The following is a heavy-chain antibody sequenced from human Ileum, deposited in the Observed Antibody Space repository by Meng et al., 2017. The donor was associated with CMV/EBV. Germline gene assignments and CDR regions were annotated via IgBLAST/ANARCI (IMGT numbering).Heavy chain of an antibody. CDR2: TWYGSKWYY. Sequence: QLQLHQPSPGLVKPSQTLSLTCAGDSVSISSESWNWVRQSPSRGLEWLGRTWYGSKWYYEYAVSVKSRITIIPDTSQNQISLQLNSVTPDDTDVYYCTYGWPLKYWGQGSLVTVSS. CDR3: TYGWPLKY. D-gene: IGHD3-10*01. V-gene: IGHV6-1*01. CDR1: DSVSISSES. J-gene: IGHJ4*02.